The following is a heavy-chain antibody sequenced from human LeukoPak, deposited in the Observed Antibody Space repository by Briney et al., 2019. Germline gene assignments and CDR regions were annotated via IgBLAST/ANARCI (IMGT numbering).Heavy chain of an antibody. CDR3: ARGIGSGWYLGGYYFDY. Sequence: PSETLSLTCTVSGGSISSYYWSWIRQPPGKGLEWIGYIYYSGSTNYNPSLKSRVTISVDTSKNQFSLKLSSVTAADTAVYYCARGIGSGWYLGGYYFDYWGQGTLVTVSS. CDR2: IYYSGST. J-gene: IGHJ4*02. V-gene: IGHV4-59*01. CDR1: GGSISSYY. D-gene: IGHD6-19*01.